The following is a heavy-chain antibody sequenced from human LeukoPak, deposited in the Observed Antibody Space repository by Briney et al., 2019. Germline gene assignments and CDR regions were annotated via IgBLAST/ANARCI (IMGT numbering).Heavy chain of an antibody. CDR1: GYTFTSYA. Sequence: ASVKVSCKASGYTFTSYAMNWVRQAPGQGLEWMGWVNTNTGNPTYAQGFTGRFVFSLDTSVSTAYLQISSLKAEDTAVYYCARGSSDIVVVVAAENWFDPWGQGTLVTVSS. CDR2: VNTNTGNP. CDR3: ARGSSDIVVVVAAENWFDP. V-gene: IGHV7-4-1*02. J-gene: IGHJ5*02. D-gene: IGHD2-15*01.